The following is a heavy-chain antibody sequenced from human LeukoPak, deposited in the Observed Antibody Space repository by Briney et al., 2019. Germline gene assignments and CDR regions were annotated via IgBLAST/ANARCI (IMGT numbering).Heavy chain of an antibody. V-gene: IGHV3-23*01. D-gene: IGHD5-18*01. CDR1: GLSVSYNY. CDR3: ARDHKGYSYGYRRGYSDYYYMDV. CDR2: ISGTGGST. Sequence: PGGSLRLSCAGSGLSVSYNYMTWVRQAPGKGLEWVSLISGTGGSTYYADSVKGRFTISRDNSKNTLYLQMNSLRAEDTAVYYCARDHKGYSYGYRRGYSDYYYMDVWGKGTTVTVSS. J-gene: IGHJ6*03.